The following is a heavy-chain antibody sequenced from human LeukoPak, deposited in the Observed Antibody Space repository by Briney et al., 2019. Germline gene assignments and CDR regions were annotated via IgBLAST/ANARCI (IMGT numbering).Heavy chain of an antibody. CDR2: IYSGGST. V-gene: IGHV3-53*01. Sequence: GGSLRLSCAASGFTVSSNYMSWVRQAPGKGLEWVSVIYSGGSTYYADSVKGRFTISRDNSKNALYLQMNSLRAEDTAVYYCAKDPRNCSGGSCYSTVDYWGQGTLVTVSS. J-gene: IGHJ4*02. CDR1: GFTVSSNY. CDR3: AKDPRNCSGGSCYSTVDY. D-gene: IGHD2-15*01.